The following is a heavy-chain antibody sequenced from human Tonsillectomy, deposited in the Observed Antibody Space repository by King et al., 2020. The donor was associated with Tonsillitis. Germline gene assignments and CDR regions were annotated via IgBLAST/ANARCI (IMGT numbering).Heavy chain of an antibody. CDR3: ARFTYDIWCGYYIDYFDY. J-gene: IGHJ4*02. CDR2: ISSSGAYI. D-gene: IGHD3-3*01. V-gene: IGHV3-21*01. CDR1: GFTFSNCS. Sequence: VQLVESGGGLVKPGGSLRLSCAASGFTFSNCSMNWVRQAPGKGLEWVSSISSSGAYILYADSVEGRFTISRDNAKNSLYLQMNSLRAEDTAVYYCARFTYDIWCGYYIDYFDYWGQGTLVTVSS.